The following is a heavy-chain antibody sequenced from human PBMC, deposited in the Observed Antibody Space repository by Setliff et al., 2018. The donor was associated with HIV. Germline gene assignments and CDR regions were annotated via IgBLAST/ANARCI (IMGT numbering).Heavy chain of an antibody. D-gene: IGHD3-3*01. J-gene: IGHJ6*02. CDR1: GFTFSYYG. Sequence: GGSLRLSCAASGFTFSYYGMYWVRQAPGKGLEWVALIYNDGSKKYYADSVKGRFTISRDNSKNTLYLQMNSLRDEDTAVYFCAKDGSDNFWSGYYVVARRGMDVWGQGTTVTVSS. CDR3: AKDGSDNFWSGYYVVARRGMDV. V-gene: IGHV3-33*06. CDR2: IYNDGSKK.